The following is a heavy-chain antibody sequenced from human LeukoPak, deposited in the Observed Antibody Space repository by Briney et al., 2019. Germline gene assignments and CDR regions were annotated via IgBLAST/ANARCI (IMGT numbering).Heavy chain of an antibody. Sequence: PGGSLRLSCAASGVIVSRKFMSWAPQAPGKGLQWVAIMYAGGTTDYSDSVRGRFHISRDSSNNTLSLQINSLRAEDTAVYYCARGSGSGWPLDRWGQGALVTVSS. CDR1: GVIVSRKF. CDR3: ARGSGSGWPLDR. D-gene: IGHD6-19*01. J-gene: IGHJ5*02. V-gene: IGHV3-53*01. CDR2: MYAGGTT.